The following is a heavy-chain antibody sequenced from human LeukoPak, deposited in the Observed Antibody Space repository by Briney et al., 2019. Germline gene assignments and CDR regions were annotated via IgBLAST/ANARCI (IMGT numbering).Heavy chain of an antibody. CDR3: ARERRSQSYYYDPSGAVDAFDI. D-gene: IGHD3-22*01. CDR1: GYTFASYG. V-gene: IGHV1-18*01. Sequence: ASVKVSCKASGYTFASYGISWVRQAPGQGLEWMGWISAYNGNTNYAQKLQGRVTMTTDTSTSTAYMELRSLRSDDTAVYYCARERRSQSYYYDPSGAVDAFDIWGQGTMVTVSS. J-gene: IGHJ3*02. CDR2: ISAYNGNT.